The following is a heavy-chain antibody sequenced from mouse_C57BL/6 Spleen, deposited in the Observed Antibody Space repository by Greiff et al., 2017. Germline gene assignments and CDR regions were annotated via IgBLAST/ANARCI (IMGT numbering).Heavy chain of an antibody. D-gene: IGHD2-4*01. CDR1: GYTFTDYE. CDR2: IDPETGGT. V-gene: IGHV1-15*01. J-gene: IGHJ3*01. CDR3: TRDYDYDSWFAY. Sequence: VQLQQSGAELVRPGASVTLSCKASGYTFTDYEMHWVKQTPVHGLEWIGAIDPETGGTAYNQKFKGKAILTADTSSSTAYMELRSLTSEDSAVYCGTRDYDYDSWFAYWGQGTLVTVSA.